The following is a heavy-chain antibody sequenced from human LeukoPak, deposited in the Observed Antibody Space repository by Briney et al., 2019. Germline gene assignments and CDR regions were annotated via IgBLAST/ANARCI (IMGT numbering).Heavy chain of an antibody. D-gene: IGHD6-6*01. CDR3: ARLRQLEN. CDR1: GFTFSSFA. Sequence: GGSLRLSCAASGFTFSSFAMTWVRQAPGKGLEWVANIKQDGSEKYYVDSVKGRFTISRDNAKNSLYLQMNSLRAEDTAVYYCARLRQLENWGQGTLVTVSS. V-gene: IGHV3-7*01. J-gene: IGHJ4*02. CDR2: IKQDGSEK.